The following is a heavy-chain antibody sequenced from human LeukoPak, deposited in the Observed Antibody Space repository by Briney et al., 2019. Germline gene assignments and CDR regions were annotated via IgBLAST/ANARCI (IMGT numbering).Heavy chain of an antibody. CDR1: GFTFSSYG. Sequence: PGRSLRLSCAASGFTFSSYGMHWVRQAPGKGLEWVAVISYDGSNKYYTDSVKGRFTISRDNSKNTLYLQMNSLKAEDTAVYYCAKESGGYSNNRGWFDPWGQGTLVTVSS. CDR3: AKESGGYSNNRGWFDP. D-gene: IGHD4-11*01. CDR2: ISYDGSNK. V-gene: IGHV3-30*18. J-gene: IGHJ5*02.